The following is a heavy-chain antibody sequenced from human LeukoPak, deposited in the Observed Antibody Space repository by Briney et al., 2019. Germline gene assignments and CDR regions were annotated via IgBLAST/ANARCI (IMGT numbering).Heavy chain of an antibody. D-gene: IGHD2-15*01. J-gene: IGHJ5*02. CDR1: GGTFSSYA. Sequence: SVKVSCKASGGTFSSYAISWVRQAPGQGLERMGGIIPIFGTAKYAQKFQGRVTITADESTSTAYMELSSLRSEDTAVYYCARDLYCSGGSCTPPNRAFDPWGQGTLVTVSS. CDR2: IIPIFGTA. CDR3: ARDLYCSGGSCTPPNRAFDP. V-gene: IGHV1-69*13.